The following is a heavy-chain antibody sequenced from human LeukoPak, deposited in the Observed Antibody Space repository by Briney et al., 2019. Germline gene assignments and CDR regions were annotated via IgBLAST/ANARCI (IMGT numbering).Heavy chain of an antibody. J-gene: IGHJ4*02. Sequence: GGSLRLSCAASGFTFSSYAMSWVRQAPGKGLEWVSAISGSCGSTYYADSVKGRFTISRDNSKNTLYLQMNSLRAEDTAVYYCAEVPLGEGITMIVVAYYFDYWGQGTLVTVSS. CDR2: ISGSCGST. D-gene: IGHD3-22*01. CDR3: AEVPLGEGITMIVVAYYFDY. V-gene: IGHV3-23*01. CDR1: GFTFSSYA.